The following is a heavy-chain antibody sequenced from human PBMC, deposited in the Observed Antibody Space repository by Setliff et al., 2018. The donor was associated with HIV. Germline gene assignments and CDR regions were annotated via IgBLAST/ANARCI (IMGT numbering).Heavy chain of an antibody. V-gene: IGHV4-59*12. CDR3: AGAWMVRVVSRDFDI. Sequence: SETLSLTCAVSDGSISSDYWSWIRQPPGKGLEWIGNIYYSGTTNYNPSLKSRVTISVDTSKNQFSLKLSSVTAADTVVYYCAGAWMVRVVSRDFDIWGQGTMVTVSS. CDR1: DGSISSDY. J-gene: IGHJ3*02. CDR2: IYYSGTT. D-gene: IGHD3-10*01.